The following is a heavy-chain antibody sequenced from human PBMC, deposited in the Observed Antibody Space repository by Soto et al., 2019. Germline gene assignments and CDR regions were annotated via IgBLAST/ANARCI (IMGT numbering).Heavy chain of an antibody. Sequence: QVHLQESGPGLVKPSETLSLTCTVSGGSLSKSYWTWIRQTPGKGLEWIGYIYSSGTTNYNPSLKSRVTISLDTSKNQFSLKLRSVTAADTAVYYCGRQRVTLILPAAFDIWGQGTMVTVSS. CDR3: GRQRVTLILPAAFDI. D-gene: IGHD3-22*01. CDR2: IYSSGTT. V-gene: IGHV4-59*01. J-gene: IGHJ3*02. CDR1: GGSLSKSY.